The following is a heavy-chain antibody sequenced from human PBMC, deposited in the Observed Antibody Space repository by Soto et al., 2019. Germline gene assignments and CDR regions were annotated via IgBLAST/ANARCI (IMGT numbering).Heavy chain of an antibody. J-gene: IGHJ4*02. Sequence: GGSLRLSCAASGFTFSDYYMSWIRQAPGKGLEWVSYITSSGSSIYYADSVKGRFTISRDSAKNSLHLQMNSLRAEDTAVYYCARDKGQLVPADGYWGQGTLVTVSS. V-gene: IGHV3-11*01. D-gene: IGHD6-6*01. CDR2: ITSSGSSI. CDR1: GFTFSDYY. CDR3: ARDKGQLVPADGY.